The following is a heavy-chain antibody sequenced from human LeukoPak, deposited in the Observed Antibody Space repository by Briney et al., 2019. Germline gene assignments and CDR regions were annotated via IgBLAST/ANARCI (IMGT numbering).Heavy chain of an antibody. CDR3: ARDTPPYCGGDCYLDY. CDR1: GGSMSSYY. CDR2: IYYSGTT. D-gene: IGHD2-21*02. V-gene: IGHV4-59*12. J-gene: IGHJ4*02. Sequence: SETLSLTCTVSGGSMSSYYWSWIRQPPGKGLEWIGYIYYSGTTNYNPSLKSRVTISVDTSKNQFSLRLSSVTAADTAVYYCARDTPPYCGGDCYLDYWGQGTLVTVSS.